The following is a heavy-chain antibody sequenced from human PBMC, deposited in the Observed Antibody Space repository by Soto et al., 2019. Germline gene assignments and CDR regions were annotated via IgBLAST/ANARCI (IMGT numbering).Heavy chain of an antibody. CDR1: GGSISSGGYY. Sequence: PSETLSLTCTVSGGSISSGGYYWSWIRQHPGKGLEWIGYIYYSGSTYYNPSLKSRVTISVDTSKNQFSLKLSSVTAADTAVYYCARARGGDILTGYYIFDYWGQGTLVTVSS. V-gene: IGHV4-31*03. J-gene: IGHJ4*02. D-gene: IGHD3-9*01. CDR3: ARARGGDILTGYYIFDY. CDR2: IYYSGST.